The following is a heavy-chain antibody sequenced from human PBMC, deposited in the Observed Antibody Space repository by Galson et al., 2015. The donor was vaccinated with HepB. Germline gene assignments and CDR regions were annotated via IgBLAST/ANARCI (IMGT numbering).Heavy chain of an antibody. CDR1: GYTFTGYY. D-gene: IGHD2-2*01. J-gene: IGHJ5*02. CDR3: ARASYCSSTSCYGWWFDP. CDR2: INPNSGGT. V-gene: IGHV1-2*06. Sequence: SVKVSCKASGYTFTGYYMHWVRQAPGQGLEWMGRINPNSGGTNYAQKFQGRVTMTRDTSISTAYMELSRLRPDDTAVYYCARASYCSSTSCYGWWFDPWGQGTLVTVSS.